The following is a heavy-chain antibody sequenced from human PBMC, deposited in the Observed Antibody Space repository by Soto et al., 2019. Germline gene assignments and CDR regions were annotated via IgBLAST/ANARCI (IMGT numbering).Heavy chain of an antibody. Sequence: PSETHSLTYTFSDFSLSNCFYYLRWNRPHPGKGLEWIGYIYYSGSTYYNPSLKSRVTISVDTSKNQFSLKLSSVTAADTAVYYCARVHYDSSGYHLDYWGQGTLVTVS. V-gene: IGHV4-31*03. CDR3: ARVHYDSSGYHLDY. J-gene: IGHJ4*02. CDR1: DFSLSNCFYY. D-gene: IGHD3-22*01. CDR2: IYYSGST.